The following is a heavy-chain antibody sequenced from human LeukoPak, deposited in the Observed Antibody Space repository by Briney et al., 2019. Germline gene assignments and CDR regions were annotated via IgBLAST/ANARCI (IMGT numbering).Heavy chain of an antibody. CDR3: AIRDGHTDH. J-gene: IGHJ4*02. V-gene: IGHV1-3*03. CDR2: INPANGYT. D-gene: IGHD5-24*01. Sequence: ASVKVSCKTSGYTFTNYAMHWVRQAPGQTIQWLAWINPANGYTRYSQLFQDRVTVSSDTSADTAYMELSSLRSEDKAIYYCAIRDGHTDHWGQGTLVAVSS. CDR1: GYTFTNYA.